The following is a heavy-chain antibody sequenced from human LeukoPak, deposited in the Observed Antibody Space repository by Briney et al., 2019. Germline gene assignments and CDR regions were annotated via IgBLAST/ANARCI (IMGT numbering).Heavy chain of an antibody. CDR3: ARGIGPFDIVVVVAATGNWFDP. Sequence: SETLSLTCAVYGGSFSGYYWSWIRQPPGKGPEWIGEINHSGSTNYNPSLKSRVTISVDTSKNQFSLKLSSVTAADTAVHYCARGIGPFDIVVVVAATGNWFDPWGQGTLVTVSS. J-gene: IGHJ5*02. CDR2: INHSGST. V-gene: IGHV4-34*01. D-gene: IGHD2-15*01. CDR1: GGSFSGYY.